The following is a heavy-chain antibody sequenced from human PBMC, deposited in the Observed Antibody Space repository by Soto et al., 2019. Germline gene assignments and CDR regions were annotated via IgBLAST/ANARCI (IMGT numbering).Heavy chain of an antibody. V-gene: IGHV4-34*01. J-gene: IGHJ6*03. CDR1: GGSFIGYY. CDR2: INHSGST. D-gene: IGHD3-10*01. Sequence: PDTLSLTCAVYGGSFIGYYWSWIRQPPGKGLEWIGEINHSGSTNYNPSLKSRVTISVDTSKHQFSLKLSSVTAADTAVYYCARGYGSGSYVVSYYYYMDVWGKGSTVTVSS. CDR3: ARGYGSGSYVVSYYYYMDV.